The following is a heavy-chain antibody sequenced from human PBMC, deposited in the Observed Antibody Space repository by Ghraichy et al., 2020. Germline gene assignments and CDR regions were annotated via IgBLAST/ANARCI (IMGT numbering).Heavy chain of an antibody. CDR3: ARLSMDSSSWADY. J-gene: IGHJ4*02. Sequence: SETLSLTCTVSGGSISSYYWSWIRQPPGKGLEWIGYIYTSGSTNYNPSLKSRVTISVDTSKNQFSLKLSSVTAADTAVYYCARLSMDSSSWADYWGQGTLVTVSS. CDR1: GGSISSYY. CDR2: IYTSGST. D-gene: IGHD6-13*01. V-gene: IGHV4-4*09.